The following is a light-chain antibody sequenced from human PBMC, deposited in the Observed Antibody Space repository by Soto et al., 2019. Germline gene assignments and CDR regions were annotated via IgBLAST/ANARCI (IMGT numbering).Light chain of an antibody. CDR3: LQDYDYPLT. J-gene: IGKJ4*01. CDR1: QGIKND. CDR2: AAS. V-gene: IGKV1-6*01. Sequence: AIQMTQSPSSLSASVGDRVTIGCRASQGIKNDLGWYQQKPGKAPKLLIYAASILQTGVSSRFSGSGYGTDFTLTIISLQPEDFATYYCLQDYDYPLTFGGGTKVDIK.